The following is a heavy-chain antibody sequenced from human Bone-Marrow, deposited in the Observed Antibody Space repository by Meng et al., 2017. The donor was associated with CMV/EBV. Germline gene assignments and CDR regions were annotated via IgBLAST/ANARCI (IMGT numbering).Heavy chain of an antibody. CDR1: GGSISSYY. J-gene: IGHJ6*02. D-gene: IGHD3-3*01. Sequence: SETLSLTCTVSGGSISSYYWSWIRQPPGKGLEWIGYIYYSGSTNYNPSLKSRVTLSVDTSKNQFSLKLSSVTAADTAVYYCARAGPKYYGAYYYYGMDVWGQGTTVTVSS. V-gene: IGHV4-59*01. CDR2: IYYSGST. CDR3: ARAGPKYYGAYYYYGMDV.